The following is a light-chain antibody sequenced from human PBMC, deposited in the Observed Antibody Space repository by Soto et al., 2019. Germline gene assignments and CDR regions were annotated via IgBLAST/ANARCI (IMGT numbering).Light chain of an antibody. CDR2: GAI. Sequence: DIQITHSPSSLSASVGDRVTIICRASQDIANYLAWYQQKPGKVPKLLIYGAITLQSGVPSRFSGSGSGTDFTLTISSLQPEDVATYYCQKYYNAPRTFGQGTKV. J-gene: IGKJ1*01. CDR3: QKYYNAPRT. CDR1: QDIANY. V-gene: IGKV1-27*01.